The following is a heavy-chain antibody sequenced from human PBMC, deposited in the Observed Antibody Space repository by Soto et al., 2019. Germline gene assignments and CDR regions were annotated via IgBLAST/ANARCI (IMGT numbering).Heavy chain of an antibody. V-gene: IGHV3-NL1*01. Sequence: GESLKISCNGSGYSFAVYCITLVLQKPGKGLEWMGRIDPSDSQTYYADSVKGRFTISRDNSKNTLYLQMNSLRAEDTAVYYCAKDLYKYYFDYWGQGTLVTVSS. CDR2: IDPSDSQT. D-gene: IGHD1-20*01. CDR3: AKDLYKYYFDY. J-gene: IGHJ4*02. CDR1: GYSFAVYC.